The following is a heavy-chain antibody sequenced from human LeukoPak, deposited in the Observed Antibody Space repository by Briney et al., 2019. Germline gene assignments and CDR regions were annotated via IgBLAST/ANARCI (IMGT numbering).Heavy chain of an antibody. V-gene: IGHV4-4*07. J-gene: IGHJ4*02. Sequence: SETLSLTCTVSGGSISSYYWSWIRQPAGKGLEWIGRIYSSGNTDYNPSLKSRVTMSVDTSKNQFFLRLTSVTAADTAVYYCARGPPPDFDYWGQGTLVTVSS. CDR2: IYSSGNT. CDR1: GGSISSYY. CDR3: ARGPPPDFDY.